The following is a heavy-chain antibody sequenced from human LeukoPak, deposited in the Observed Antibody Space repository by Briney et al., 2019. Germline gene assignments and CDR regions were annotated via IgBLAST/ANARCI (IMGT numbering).Heavy chain of an antibody. Sequence: ASVKVSCTVSGYTLTELSMHWVRQAPGKGLEWMGGFDPEDGETIYALKFQGRVTMTEDTSTDTAYMELSSLRSEDTAVYYCATVESARYFDWLLLFDYWGQGTLVTVSS. J-gene: IGHJ4*02. D-gene: IGHD3-9*01. V-gene: IGHV1-24*01. CDR3: ATVESARYFDWLLLFDY. CDR1: GYTLTELS. CDR2: FDPEDGET.